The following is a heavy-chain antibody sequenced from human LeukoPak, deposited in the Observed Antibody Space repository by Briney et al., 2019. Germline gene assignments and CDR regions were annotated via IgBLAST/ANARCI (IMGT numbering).Heavy chain of an antibody. CDR3: AGYSSSWLPAAYFDY. CDR2: INHSGST. J-gene: IGHJ4*02. Sequence: SETLSLTXTVSGGSIRSSSYYWSWIRQPPGKGLDWIGEINHSGSTNYNPSLKSRVTISVDTSKNQFSLKLSSVTAADTAVYYCAGYSSSWLPAAYFDYWGQGTLVTVSS. D-gene: IGHD6-13*01. CDR1: GGSIRSSSYY. V-gene: IGHV4-39*07.